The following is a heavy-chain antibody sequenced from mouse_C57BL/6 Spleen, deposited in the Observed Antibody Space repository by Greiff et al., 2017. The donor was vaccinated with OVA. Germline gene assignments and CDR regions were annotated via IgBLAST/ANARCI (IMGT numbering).Heavy chain of an antibody. D-gene: IGHD2-2*01. CDR2: IDPETGGT. Sequence: QVQLQQSGAELVRPGASVTLSCKASGYTFTDYEMHWVKQTPVHGLEWIGAIDPETGGTAYNQKFKGKAILTADKSSRTAYMELRSLTSEDSAVYYCTRGGYDVGFAYWGQGTLVTVSA. CDR3: TRGGYDVGFAY. CDR1: GYTFTDYE. V-gene: IGHV1-15*01. J-gene: IGHJ3*01.